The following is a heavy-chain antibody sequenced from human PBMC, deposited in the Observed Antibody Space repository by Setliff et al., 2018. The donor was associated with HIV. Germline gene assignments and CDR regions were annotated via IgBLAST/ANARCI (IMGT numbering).Heavy chain of an antibody. Sequence: PGGSLRLSCAASGFTFSSYAMSWVRQAPGKGLEWVSVIYSGGSTTYYADSVKGRFTISRDNSKNTVSLQMRSLSAEDTAVYYCARDRTPDVSAFDLWGQGTMVTVSS. CDR1: GFTFSSYA. CDR2: IYSGGSTT. V-gene: IGHV3-23*03. CDR3: ARDRTPDVSAFDL. J-gene: IGHJ3*01. D-gene: IGHD3-16*01.